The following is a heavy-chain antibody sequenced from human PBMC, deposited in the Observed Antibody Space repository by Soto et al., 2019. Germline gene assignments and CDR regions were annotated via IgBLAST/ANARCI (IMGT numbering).Heavy chain of an antibody. CDR3: ARMRDSIGHGVGY. D-gene: IGHD3-22*01. Sequence: ASVKVSCKASGGTFSSYAISWVRQAPGQGLEWMGGIIPIFGTANYAQKFQGRVTITADKSTSTAYMELSSLRSEDTAVYYCARMRDSIGHGVGYWGHGTLVTVSS. V-gene: IGHV1-69*06. J-gene: IGHJ1*01. CDR1: GGTFSSYA. CDR2: IIPIFGTA.